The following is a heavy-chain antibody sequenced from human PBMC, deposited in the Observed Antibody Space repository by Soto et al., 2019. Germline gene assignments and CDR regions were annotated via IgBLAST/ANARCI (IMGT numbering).Heavy chain of an antibody. CDR3: AGGDYDFWSGYWQVAFDI. J-gene: IGHJ3*02. CDR2: IYTSGST. CDR1: GGSISSYY. D-gene: IGHD3-3*01. V-gene: IGHV4-4*07. Sequence: SETLSLTCTVSGGSISSYYWSWIRQPAGKGLEWIGRIYTSGSTNYNPSLKSRVTMSVDTSKNQFSLKLSSVTAADTAVYYCAGGDYDFWSGYWQVAFDIWGKGTMVTVSS.